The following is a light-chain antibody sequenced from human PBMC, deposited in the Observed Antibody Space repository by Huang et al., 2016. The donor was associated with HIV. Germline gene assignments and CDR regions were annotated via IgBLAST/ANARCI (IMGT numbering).Light chain of an antibody. CDR2: GAS. V-gene: IGKV3-15*01. CDR3: QQYNYWPPIT. CDR1: QSVSSN. J-gene: IGKJ5*01. Sequence: EIVMTQSPVTLSVSPGERSTLSCRASQSVSSNLAWYQQKPGQAPRLLIYGASTRATGVPAGFSGSGSGTEFALSISSLQSEDFALFYCQQYNYWPPITFGPGTRLEIK.